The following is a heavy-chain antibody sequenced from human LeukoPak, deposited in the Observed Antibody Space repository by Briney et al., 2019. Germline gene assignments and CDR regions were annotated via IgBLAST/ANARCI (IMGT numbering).Heavy chain of an antibody. CDR3: ARKVAGSYLEEYFDY. Sequence: ASVKVSXKASGYTFTGYYVHWVRQAPGQGLEWMGRINPNSGGTNYAQKFQGRVTMTRDTSISTAYMELSRLRSDDTAVYYCARKVAGSYLEEYFDYWGQGTLVTVSS. CDR2: INPNSGGT. J-gene: IGHJ4*02. D-gene: IGHD3-10*01. V-gene: IGHV1-2*06. CDR1: GYTFTGYY.